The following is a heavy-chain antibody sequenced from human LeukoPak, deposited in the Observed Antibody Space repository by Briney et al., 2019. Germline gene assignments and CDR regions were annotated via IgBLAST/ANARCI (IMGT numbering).Heavy chain of an antibody. D-gene: IGHD3-10*01. V-gene: IGHV3-23*01. CDR1: GFTFSSYG. CDR2: ISGSGGST. J-gene: IGHJ5*02. CDR3: AKAGYMVRGVIPNWFDP. Sequence: GGSLRLSCAASGFTFSSYGMSWVRQAPGKGLEWVSAISGSGGSTYYADSVKGRFTTSRDNSKNTLYLQMNSLRAEDTAVYYCAKAGYMVRGVIPNWFDPWGQGTLVTVSS.